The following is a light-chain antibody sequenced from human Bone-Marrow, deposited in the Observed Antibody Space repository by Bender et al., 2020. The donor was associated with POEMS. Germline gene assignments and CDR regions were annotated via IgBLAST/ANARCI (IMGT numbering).Light chain of an antibody. CDR2: DVS. Sequence: QSALTQPASVSGSPGQSVTISCTGTNNDIVAYHSVSWYQQHPDRAPRLLIFDVSYRHSGVSDRFAGSKSAKAASLTISRLQAEDEADYYCASYKTYRDLVFGTGTKVTVL. J-gene: IGLJ1*01. CDR1: NNDIVAYHS. V-gene: IGLV2-14*03. CDR3: ASYKTYRDLV.